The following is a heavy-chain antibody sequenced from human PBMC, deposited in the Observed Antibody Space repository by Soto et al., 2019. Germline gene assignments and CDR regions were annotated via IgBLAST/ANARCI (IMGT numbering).Heavy chain of an antibody. Sequence: SVKGSCKASGGTFSSYAISWVRQAPGQGLEWMGGIIPIFGTANYAQKFQGRVTITADESTSTAYMELSSLRSEDTAVYYCARGYYGSGSYRYYGMDVWGQGTTVTVSS. CDR1: GGTFSSYA. CDR3: ARGYYGSGSYRYYGMDV. J-gene: IGHJ6*02. V-gene: IGHV1-69*13. D-gene: IGHD3-10*01. CDR2: IIPIFGTA.